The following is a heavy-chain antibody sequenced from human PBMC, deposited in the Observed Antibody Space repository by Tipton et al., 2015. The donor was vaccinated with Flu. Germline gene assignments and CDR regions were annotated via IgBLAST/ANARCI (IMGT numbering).Heavy chain of an antibody. CDR3: ARTRFLRDYYYYGMDV. CDR2: IYYSGST. V-gene: IGHV4-59*01. D-gene: IGHD3-3*01. CDR1: GGSISSYY. Sequence: TLSLTCTVSGGSISSYYWSWIRQPPGKGLEWIGYIYYSGSTNYNPSLKSRVTISVDTSKNQFSLKLSSVTAADTAVYYCARTRFLRDYYYYGMDVWGQGTTVTVSS. J-gene: IGHJ6*02.